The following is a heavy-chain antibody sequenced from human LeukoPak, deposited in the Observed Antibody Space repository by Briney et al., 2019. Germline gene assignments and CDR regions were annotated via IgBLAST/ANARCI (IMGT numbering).Heavy chain of an antibody. Sequence: GGSLRLSCAASGFTFSSYAMSRVRQAPGKGLEWVSAISGSGGSTYYADSVKGRFTISRDNSKNTLYLQMNSLRAEDTAVYYCAKSWFGELPSPSDPWGQGTLVTVSS. CDR3: AKSWFGELPSPSDP. V-gene: IGHV3-23*01. CDR1: GFTFSSYA. D-gene: IGHD3-10*01. J-gene: IGHJ5*02. CDR2: ISGSGGST.